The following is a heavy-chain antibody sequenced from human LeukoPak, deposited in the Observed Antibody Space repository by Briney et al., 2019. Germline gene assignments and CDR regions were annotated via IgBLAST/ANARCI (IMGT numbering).Heavy chain of an antibody. Sequence: SETLSLTCTVSGGSIGSGGYYWSWIRQHPGKGLEWIGYIYDSGSTYYSPSLKSRITTSVDTSKSQFSLKLSSVTAADTAVYYCARCYGSGDVFDIWGQGTMVTVSS. CDR1: GGSIGSGGYY. V-gene: IGHV4-31*03. CDR3: ARCYGSGDVFDI. J-gene: IGHJ3*02. CDR2: IYDSGST. D-gene: IGHD3-10*01.